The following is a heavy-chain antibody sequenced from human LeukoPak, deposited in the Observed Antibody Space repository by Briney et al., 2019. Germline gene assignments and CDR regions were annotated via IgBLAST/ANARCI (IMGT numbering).Heavy chain of an antibody. Sequence: SETLSLTCTVSGGSISTYYWRWIRQPPGKGLEWIGYIYDSGSTNYNPSLKSRVTISVDTSKNQFSLQLRSVTAADTAVYYCARGDNYGFFDGDFDYWGQGTLVTVSS. J-gene: IGHJ4*02. CDR2: IYDSGST. CDR3: ARGDNYGFFDGDFDY. CDR1: GGSISTYY. V-gene: IGHV4-59*12. D-gene: IGHD5-18*01.